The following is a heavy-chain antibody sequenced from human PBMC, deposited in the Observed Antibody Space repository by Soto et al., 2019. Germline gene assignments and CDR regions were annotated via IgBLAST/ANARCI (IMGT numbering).Heavy chain of an antibody. CDR1: GFTFSSYG. D-gene: IGHD6-6*01. CDR2: IWYDGSNK. CDR3: ASSTVAARPDYFDY. J-gene: IGHJ4*02. Sequence: GGSLRLSCAASGFTFSSYGMHWVHQAPGKGLEWVAVIWYDGSNKYYADSVKGRFTISRDNSKNTLYLQMNSLRAEDTAVYYCASSTVAARPDYFDYWGQGTLVTVSS. V-gene: IGHV3-33*08.